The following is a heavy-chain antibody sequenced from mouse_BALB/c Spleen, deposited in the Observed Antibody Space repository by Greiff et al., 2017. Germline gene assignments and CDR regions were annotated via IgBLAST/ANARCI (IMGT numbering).Heavy chain of an antibody. CDR1: GFTFSDYY. Sequence: DVKLQESGGGLVKPGGSLKLSCAASGFTFSDYYMYWVRQTPEKRLEWVATISDGGSYTYYPDSVKGRFTISRDNAKNNLYLQMSSLKSEDTAMYYCARGYYGSPSWFAYWGQGTLVTVSA. CDR2: ISDGGSYT. V-gene: IGHV5-4*02. J-gene: IGHJ3*01. CDR3: ARGYYGSPSWFAY. D-gene: IGHD1-1*01.